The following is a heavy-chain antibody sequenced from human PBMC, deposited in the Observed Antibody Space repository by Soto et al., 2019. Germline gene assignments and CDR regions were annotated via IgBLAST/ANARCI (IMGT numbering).Heavy chain of an antibody. CDR3: AKDGSYYDTPTESDY. CDR1: GFTFSSYA. Sequence: EVQLLESGGGLVQPGGSLRLSCAASGFTFSSYAMSWIRQTPGKGLEWVSAISGSGTFTYYADSVKGRFTISRDNSKNTLYLQMNTLRAEDTALYYCAKDGSYYDTPTESDYWGQGTLVTVSS. D-gene: IGHD3-22*01. CDR2: ISGSGTFT. J-gene: IGHJ4*02. V-gene: IGHV3-23*01.